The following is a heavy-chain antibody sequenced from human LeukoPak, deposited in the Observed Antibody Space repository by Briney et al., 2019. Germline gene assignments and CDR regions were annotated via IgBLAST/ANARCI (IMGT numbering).Heavy chain of an antibody. CDR3: AKDEPNIVVVVAATFDY. CDR2: ISGSGDNT. D-gene: IGHD2-15*01. Sequence: GGSLRLSCAASGFTFDTYSMTWVRQAPGKGLEWVSSISGSGDNTYYADSMKGRFTISRDNSKNTLYLQMNSLRAEDTAVYYCAKDEPNIVVVVAATFDYWGQGTLVTVSS. V-gene: IGHV3-23*01. J-gene: IGHJ4*02. CDR1: GFTFDTYS.